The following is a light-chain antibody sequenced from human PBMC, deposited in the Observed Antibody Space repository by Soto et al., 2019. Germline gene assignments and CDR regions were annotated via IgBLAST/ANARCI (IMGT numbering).Light chain of an antibody. CDR2: DVS. J-gene: IGKJ1*01. Sequence: EIVLTQSPGTLSLSPGERATLSCRSSQSVSSSYLAWYQQKPGQAPRLLIYDVSSRATGIPDRFSGSGSGTDFTLTISRLPPEDWAVYYRQQSGSSPTFGQGTKVEIK. CDR3: QQSGSSPT. V-gene: IGKV3-20*01. CDR1: QSVSSSY.